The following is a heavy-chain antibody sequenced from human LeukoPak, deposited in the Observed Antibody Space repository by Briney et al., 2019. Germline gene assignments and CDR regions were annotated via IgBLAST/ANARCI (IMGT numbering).Heavy chain of an antibody. CDR1: GFIFTDHS. V-gene: IGHV3-48*01. CDR2: IDKTSSNI. CDR3: ARESYWGSSAKRFDY. J-gene: IGHJ4*02. D-gene: IGHD7-27*01. Sequence: GGSLRLSCAASGFIFTDHSINWVRQAPGKGLEWISYIDKTSSNIYYADSVKGRFTISRDNAKNSLYLQMNSLRAEDTAIYYCARESYWGSSAKRFDYWGQGTLVTVSS.